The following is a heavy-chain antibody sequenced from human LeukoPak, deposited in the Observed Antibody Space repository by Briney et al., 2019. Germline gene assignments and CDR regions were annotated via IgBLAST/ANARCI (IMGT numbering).Heavy chain of an antibody. V-gene: IGHV4-59*08. CDR1: GGSISSYY. D-gene: IGHD5-18*01. J-gene: IGHJ5*02. Sequence: SETLSLTCAVSGGSISSYYWSWIRQPPGKGLEWIAYIHYSGNTNYNPSLKSRVTISVDTSKNQFSLKLSSVTAADTAVYYCARHRAQLWFEPWGQGTLVTVSS. CDR2: IHYSGNT. CDR3: ARHRAQLWFEP.